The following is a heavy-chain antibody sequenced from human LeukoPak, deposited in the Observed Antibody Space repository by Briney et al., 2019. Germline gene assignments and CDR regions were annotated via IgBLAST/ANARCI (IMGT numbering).Heavy chain of an antibody. Sequence: PGPSLTLSCPAAGFTFTNYAMHSVRQAPGKGLEYVSMINSNGGSTYYTDSVKGRFTISRDNAKNTLYLQMSSLRAEDTAVYYCVKGVVVAASVWEYFHYWGQGTLVTVSS. CDR2: INSNGGST. D-gene: IGHD2-15*01. CDR1: GFTFTNYA. J-gene: IGHJ1*01. V-gene: IGHV3-64D*06. CDR3: VKGVVVAASVWEYFHY.